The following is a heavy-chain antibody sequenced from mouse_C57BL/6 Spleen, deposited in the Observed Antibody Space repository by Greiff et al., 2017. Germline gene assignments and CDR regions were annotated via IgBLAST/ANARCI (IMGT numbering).Heavy chain of an antibody. Sequence: EVKLQQSGPELVKPGASVKIPCKASGYTFTDYNMDWVKQSHGKSLEWIGDINPNNGGTIYNQKFKGKATLTVDKSSSTAYMELRSLTSEDTAVYYCARRDYYGSDWYFDGWGTGTTVTVSS. J-gene: IGHJ1*03. V-gene: IGHV1-18*01. D-gene: IGHD1-1*01. CDR1: GYTFTDYN. CDR2: INPNNGGT. CDR3: ARRDYYGSDWYFDG.